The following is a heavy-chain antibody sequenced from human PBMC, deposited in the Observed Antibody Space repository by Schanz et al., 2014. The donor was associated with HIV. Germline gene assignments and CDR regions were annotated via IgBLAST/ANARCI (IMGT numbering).Heavy chain of an antibody. CDR3: ARASRIAAADRDPRRHYYYGMDV. CDR1: GFTFSTYA. D-gene: IGHD6-13*01. Sequence: QVQLVESGGGVVQPGRSLRVSCAASGFTFSTYAMHWARQAPGKGLEWVAVIWYDGTNKYYADSVKGRFTISRDNSKNTLYLEXXXXXDXXXXXYYCARASRIAAADRDPRRHYYYGMDVWGQGTTVTVSS. V-gene: IGHV3-33*01. CDR2: IWYDGTNK. J-gene: IGHJ6*02.